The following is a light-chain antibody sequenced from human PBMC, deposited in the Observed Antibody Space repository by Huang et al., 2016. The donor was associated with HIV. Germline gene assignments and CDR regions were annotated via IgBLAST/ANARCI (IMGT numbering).Light chain of an antibody. J-gene: IGKJ4*01. V-gene: IGKV3-15*01. CDR3: QQYDKWPPLLT. CDR1: ESVGSS. Sequence: EIVMTQSPATLSVSPGERVILSCRASESVGSSLAWYQQRPGQAPRLLIYGASTRASGVPPRCSGSGSGTECTLSSSGLQSADFAVYYCQQYDKWPPLLTFGGGTKVEIK. CDR2: GAS.